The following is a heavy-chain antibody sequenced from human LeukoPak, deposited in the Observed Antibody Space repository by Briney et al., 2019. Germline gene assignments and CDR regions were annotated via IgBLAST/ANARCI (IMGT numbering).Heavy chain of an antibody. V-gene: IGHV3-23*01. CDR1: GFTFSSYA. CDR3: AKGRYYGSGKWGYFEY. J-gene: IGHJ4*02. CDR2: ISGSGGST. Sequence: GGSLRLSCAASGFTFSSYAMSWVRQAPGKGLEWVSGISGSGGSTYYADSVKGRLTFSRDNSKNTLYLQMNSLRAEDTAVYYCAKGRYYGSGKWGYFEYWGQGTLVTVSS. D-gene: IGHD3-10*01.